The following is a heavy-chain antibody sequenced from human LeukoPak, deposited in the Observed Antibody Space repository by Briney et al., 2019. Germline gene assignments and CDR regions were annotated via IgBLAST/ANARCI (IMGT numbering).Heavy chain of an antibody. CDR3: VRSNSGYDFYWYFDL. J-gene: IGHJ2*01. Sequence: SETLSLTCTVSGDPINSGSYYWSWIRQPAGKGLEWIGRIYSSGNTKYNPSLKSRVTVSADTSKSQFSLKLNSVTAADTAMYYCVRSNSGYDFYWYFDLWGRGTLVTVSS. CDR1: GDPINSGSYY. CDR2: IYSSGNT. D-gene: IGHD5-12*01. V-gene: IGHV4-61*02.